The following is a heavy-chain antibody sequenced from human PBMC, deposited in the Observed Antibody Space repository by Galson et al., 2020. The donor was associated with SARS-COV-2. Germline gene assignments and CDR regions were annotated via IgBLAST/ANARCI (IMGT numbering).Heavy chain of an antibody. V-gene: IGHV2-26*01. D-gene: IGHD2-15*01. CDR1: GFSLSNARMG. J-gene: IGHJ6*02. CDR3: ARILGWPRTHFYYYGMDV. Sequence: ESGPTLVKPTETLTLTCTVSGFSLSNARMGVSWIRQPPGKALEWLAHIFSNDEKSYSTSLKSRLTISKDTSKSQVVLTMTNMDPVDTATYYCARILGWPRTHFYYYGMDVWGQGTTFTVSS. CDR2: IFSNDEK.